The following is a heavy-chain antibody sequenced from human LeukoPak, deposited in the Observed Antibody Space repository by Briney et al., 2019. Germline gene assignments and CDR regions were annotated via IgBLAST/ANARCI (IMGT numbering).Heavy chain of an antibody. D-gene: IGHD7-27*01. CDR2: IYTTGRT. CDR3: AKILGSGVWYGFDI. V-gene: IGHV4-4*09. J-gene: IGHJ3*02. Sequence: SETLSLTCSVSGGSVNSYYWSWIRQPPGKGLEWIGYIYTTGRTNYNPSLKSRVTISVDTSKNQSSLKLSSVTAADTAVYYCAKILGSGVWYGFDIWGQGTMVTVSS. CDR1: GGSVNSYY.